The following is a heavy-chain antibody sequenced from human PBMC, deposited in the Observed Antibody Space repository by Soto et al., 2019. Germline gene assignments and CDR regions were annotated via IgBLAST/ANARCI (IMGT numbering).Heavy chain of an antibody. V-gene: IGHV3-23*01. CDR3: ARFTAEVADLCSAY. CDR1: GFTFSTYA. CDR2: ISGTGRST. Sequence: EVQLLESGGGLVQPGGSLRLSCEASGFTFSTYAMSWVRQAPGKGLEWVSGISGTGRSTFYADSVKGRFTISRDNSKNALYLRMNSLRVEDTALYYCARFTAEVADLCSAYWGQGTPVTVSS. D-gene: IGHD2-2*01. J-gene: IGHJ4*02.